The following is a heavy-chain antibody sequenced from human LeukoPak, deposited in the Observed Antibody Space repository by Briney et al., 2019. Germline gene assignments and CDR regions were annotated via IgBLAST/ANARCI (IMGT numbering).Heavy chain of an antibody. V-gene: IGHV3-66*01. CDR3: ATPLIHGTDYNIPFGC. D-gene: IGHD4-11*01. J-gene: IGHJ4*02. Sequence: PGGSLRLSCVASGITVNSNFMSWVSQSPGKGLEWVSVIYSAGTTYYSDSVKGRFTLSRDDSKNTLYLQMNSLRAEDTAVYYCATPLIHGTDYNIPFGCWGQGTLVTVSS. CDR1: GITVNSNF. CDR2: IYSAGTT.